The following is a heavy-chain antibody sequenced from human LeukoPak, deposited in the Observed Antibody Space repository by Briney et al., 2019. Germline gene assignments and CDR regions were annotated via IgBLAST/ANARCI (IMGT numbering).Heavy chain of an antibody. CDR2: IYYSGST. J-gene: IGHJ4*02. CDR1: GYSISSGYY. V-gene: IGHV4-38-2*02. Sequence: PSETLSLTCTVSGYSISSGYYWGWIRQPPGKGLEWIGYIYYSGSTNYNPSLKSRVTISVDTSKNQFSLKLSSVTAADTAVYYCARVQVVPAAIPAGVGYYFDYWGQGTLVTVSS. CDR3: ARVQVVPAAIPAGVGYYFDY. D-gene: IGHD2-2*02.